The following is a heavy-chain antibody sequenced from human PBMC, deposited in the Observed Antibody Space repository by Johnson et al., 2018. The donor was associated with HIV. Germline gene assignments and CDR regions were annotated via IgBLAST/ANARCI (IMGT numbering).Heavy chain of an antibody. CDR2: IRYDGSNK. CDR1: GFTFSRYW. D-gene: IGHD3-10*01. J-gene: IGHJ3*02. CDR3: AKGRSGGSGAFDI. Sequence: QVQLVESGGGLVKPGGSLRLSCAASGFTFSRYWMSWVRQAPGKGLEWVAFIRYDGSNKYYADSVKGRFTISRDNSKNTLYLQMNSLRAEDTAVYFCAKGRSGGSGAFDIWGQGTMVTVSS. V-gene: IGHV3-30*02.